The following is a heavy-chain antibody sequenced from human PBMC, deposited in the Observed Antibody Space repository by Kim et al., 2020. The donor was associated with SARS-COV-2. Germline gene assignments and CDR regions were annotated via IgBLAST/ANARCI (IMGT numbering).Heavy chain of an antibody. V-gene: IGHV4-34*01. Sequence: SETLSLTCAVYGGSFSGYYWSWIRQPPGKGLEWIGEINHSGSTNYNPSLKSRVTISVDTSKNQFSLKLSSVTAADTAVYYCARVAEDTAPTYGMYVWGQGTTVTVSS. CDR1: GGSFSGYY. CDR2: INHSGST. CDR3: ARVAEDTAPTYGMYV. D-gene: IGHD5-18*01. J-gene: IGHJ6*02.